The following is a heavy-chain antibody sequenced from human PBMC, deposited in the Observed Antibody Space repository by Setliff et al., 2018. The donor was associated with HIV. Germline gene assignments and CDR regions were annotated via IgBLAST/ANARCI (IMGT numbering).Heavy chain of an antibody. CDR1: GFTFSNYA. CDR2: IRSKAYGGTT. V-gene: IGHV3-49*04. D-gene: IGHD3-3*01. Sequence: GGSLRLSCAVSGFTFSNYAMSWVRQAPGKGLEWVGFIRSKAYGGTTEYAASVKGRFTISRDDSKNTLYLQMNSLRDEDTAVYYCARDRGSGTCRGCDYMDVWGKGTTVTVSS. J-gene: IGHJ6*03. CDR3: ARDRGSGTCRGCDYMDV.